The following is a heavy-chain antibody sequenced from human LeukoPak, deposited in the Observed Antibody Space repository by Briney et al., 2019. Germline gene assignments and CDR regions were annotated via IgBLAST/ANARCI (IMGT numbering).Heavy chain of an antibody. CDR2: IYYSGST. D-gene: IGHD4-17*01. Sequence: PSETLSLTCTVSGGSISSYYWSWIRQPPGRGLGWIGYIYYSGSTNYNPSLKSRVTISVDTSKNQFSLKLSSVTAADTAVYYCARVRYGDYGIDPWGQGTLVTVSS. CDR1: GGSISSYY. J-gene: IGHJ5*02. CDR3: ARVRYGDYGIDP. V-gene: IGHV4-59*01.